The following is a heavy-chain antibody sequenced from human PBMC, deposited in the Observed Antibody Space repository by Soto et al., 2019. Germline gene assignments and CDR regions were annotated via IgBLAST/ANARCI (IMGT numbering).Heavy chain of an antibody. J-gene: IGHJ5*02. CDR1: GYTFTRYD. CDR3: ARDRRSSPPGIAVTRNH. CDR2: ISGYNGDT. Sequence: QGQLVQSGAEVKKPGASVKVSCKASGYTFTRYDIVWVRQAPGQGLEWMGWISGYNGDTKYAQKLQGRVTLTTDTSTSTAYMDLRSLRSDDTAVYYCARDRRSSPPGIAVTRNHWGQGTLVTVSS. V-gene: IGHV1-18*01. D-gene: IGHD6-19*01.